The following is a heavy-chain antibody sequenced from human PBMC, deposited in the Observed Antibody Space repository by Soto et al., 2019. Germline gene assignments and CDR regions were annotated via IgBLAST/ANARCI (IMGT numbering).Heavy chain of an antibody. CDR1: GFTFSTYS. CDR3: ARAYEGDYFDY. V-gene: IGHV3-21*01. D-gene: IGHD3-16*01. Sequence: GGSLRLSCAASGFTFSTYSMNWVRQAPGKGLEWVSSISSSSSYIYYADSVKGRFTISRDNAKNSLYLQMNSLRAEDTAVYYCARAYEGDYFDYWGQGTLVTVSS. CDR2: ISSSSSYI. J-gene: IGHJ4*02.